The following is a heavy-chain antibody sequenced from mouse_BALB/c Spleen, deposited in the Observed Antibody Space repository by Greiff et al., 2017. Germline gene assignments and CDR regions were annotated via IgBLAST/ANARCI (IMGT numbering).Heavy chain of an antibody. J-gene: IGHJ3*01. Sequence: VHVKQSGAELVKPGASVKLSCTASGFNIKDTYMHWVKQRPEQGLEWIGRIDPANGNTKYDPKFQGKATITADTSSNTAYLQLSSLTSEDTAVYYCARDGNPSAWFAYWGQGTLVTVSA. CDR3: ARDGNPSAWFAY. D-gene: IGHD2-1*01. CDR2: IDPANGNT. CDR1: GFNIKDTY. V-gene: IGHV14-3*02.